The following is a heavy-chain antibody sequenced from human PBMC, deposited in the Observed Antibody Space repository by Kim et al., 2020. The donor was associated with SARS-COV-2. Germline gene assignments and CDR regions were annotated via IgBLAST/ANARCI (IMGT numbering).Heavy chain of an antibody. CDR2: INANNGNI. CDR3: AREVEKFYYNGMNF. V-gene: IGHV1-3*01. J-gene: IGHJ6*01. CDR1: GYALTLNR. Sequence: ASVKVSCKASGYALTLNRINWVRQAPGQGPEWMGWINANNGNIKYSEEFQGRVTIAGDTSTSTAYLELSSLTSDDTAVYYCAREVEKFYYNGMNF.